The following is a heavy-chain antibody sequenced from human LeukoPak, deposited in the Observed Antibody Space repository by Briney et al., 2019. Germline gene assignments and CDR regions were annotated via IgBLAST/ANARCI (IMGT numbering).Heavy chain of an antibody. CDR3: ARDRRTARAAGSWFDP. V-gene: IGHV1-18*01. CDR1: GYTFTSYG. CDR2: ISAYNGNT. Sequence: ASVKVSCKASGYTFTSYGISWVRQAPGQGLEWMGWISAYNGNTNYAQKLQGRVTMTTDTSTSTAYMELRSLRSDGTAVYYCARDRRTARAAGSWFDPWGQGTLVIVSS. J-gene: IGHJ5*02. D-gene: IGHD2-15*01.